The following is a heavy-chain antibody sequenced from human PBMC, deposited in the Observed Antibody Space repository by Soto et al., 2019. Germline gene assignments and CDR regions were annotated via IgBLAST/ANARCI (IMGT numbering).Heavy chain of an antibody. V-gene: IGHV1-69*13. CDR3: ARGGTLTLSIKSIGYCTNGVCYTGGFDAFDI. CDR1: GGTFSSYA. CDR2: IIPIFGTA. Sequence: SVKVSCTASGGTFSSYAISWVRQAPGQGLEWMGGIIPIFGTANYAQKFQGRVTITADESTSTAYMELSSLRSEDTAVYYCARGGTLTLSIKSIGYCTNGVCYTGGFDAFDIWGQGKMVTVSS. D-gene: IGHD2-8*01. J-gene: IGHJ3*02.